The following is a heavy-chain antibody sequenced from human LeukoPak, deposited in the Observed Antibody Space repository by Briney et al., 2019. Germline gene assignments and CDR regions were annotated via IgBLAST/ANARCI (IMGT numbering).Heavy chain of an antibody. J-gene: IGHJ6*03. D-gene: IGHD5-18*01. CDR2: INPNSGGT. V-gene: IGHV1-2*02. CDR3: ARDHSYGIYYYYMDV. Sequence: RASVKVSCKASGYTFTSYYMHWVRQAPGQGLEWMGWINPNSGGTNYAQKFQGRVTMTRDTSISTAYMELRSLRSDDTAVYYCARDHSYGIYYYYMDVWGKGTTVTVSS. CDR1: GYTFTSYY.